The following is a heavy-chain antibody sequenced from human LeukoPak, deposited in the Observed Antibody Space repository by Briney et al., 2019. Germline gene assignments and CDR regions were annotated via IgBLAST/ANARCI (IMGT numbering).Heavy chain of an antibody. CDR3: ARAGETGEFDY. Sequence: SQTLSLTCTVSGGSISSGNCYWSWIRQPPGKGLEWIGFIYYSGSTYYNPSLKSRVTISVDTSRNQFSLRLSSVTAADMAVYYCARAGETGEFDYWGQGTLVTVSS. CDR2: IYYSGST. J-gene: IGHJ4*02. V-gene: IGHV4-30-4*01. CDR1: GGSISSGNCY. D-gene: IGHD7-27*01.